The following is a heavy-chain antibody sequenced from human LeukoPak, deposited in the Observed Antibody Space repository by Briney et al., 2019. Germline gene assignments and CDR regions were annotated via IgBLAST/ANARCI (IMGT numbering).Heavy chain of an antibody. CDR3: ARDSSSGWYLSADYYYGMDV. J-gene: IGHJ6*02. CDR2: IYYSGST. V-gene: IGHV4-59*01. D-gene: IGHD6-19*01. Sequence: PSETLSLTCTVSGGSISSYYWSWIRQPPGKGLEWIGYIYYSGSTNYNPSLKSRVTISVDTSKNQFSLKLSSVTAADTAVYYCARDSSSGWYLSADYYYGMDVWGQGTTVTVSS. CDR1: GGSISSYY.